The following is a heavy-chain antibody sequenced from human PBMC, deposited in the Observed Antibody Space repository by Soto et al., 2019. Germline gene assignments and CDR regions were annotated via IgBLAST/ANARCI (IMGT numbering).Heavy chain of an antibody. D-gene: IGHD5-18*01. V-gene: IGHV1-18*01. Sequence: QVQLVQSGAEVREPGASVKVSCKASGYTFTNYGVSWVRQAPGQGLEWMGWIGGYKGNTNYAQKLEGRVPLTTDTSMSTAYMELRGLRSDDSAVYYCAPHTLDTGMPSGYWRQGTLVTVSS. CDR2: IGGYKGNT. CDR1: GYTFTNYG. J-gene: IGHJ4*02. CDR3: APHTLDTGMPSGY.